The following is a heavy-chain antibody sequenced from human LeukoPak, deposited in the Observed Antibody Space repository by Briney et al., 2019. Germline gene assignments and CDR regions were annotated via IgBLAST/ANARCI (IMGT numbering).Heavy chain of an antibody. J-gene: IGHJ4*02. Sequence: GGSLRLSCAASGFTFSSYAMSWVRQAPGKGLEWVSAISGSGGSTYYADSVKGRFTISRDNSKNTLYLRMNSLRAEDTAVYYCAKDSEYQLPTYYFDYWGQGTLVTVSS. CDR1: GFTFSSYA. V-gene: IGHV3-23*01. D-gene: IGHD2-2*01. CDR2: ISGSGGST. CDR3: AKDSEYQLPTYYFDY.